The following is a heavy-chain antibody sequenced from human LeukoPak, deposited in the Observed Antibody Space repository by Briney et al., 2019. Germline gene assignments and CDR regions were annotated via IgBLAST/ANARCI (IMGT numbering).Heavy chain of an antibody. CDR3: ARAWRHDGRSYYLDY. CDR1: GGSISSGDYY. J-gene: IGHJ4*02. V-gene: IGHV4-61*02. CDR2: LYTSGST. Sequence: SETLSLTCTVSGGSISSGDYYWSWIRQPAGKGLEWIRRLYTSGSTTYHPSLKSRVTISRDTSKNQFSLKLSSVTAADTAVYYCARAWRHDGRSYYLDYWGQGTLVTVSS. D-gene: IGHD3-22*01.